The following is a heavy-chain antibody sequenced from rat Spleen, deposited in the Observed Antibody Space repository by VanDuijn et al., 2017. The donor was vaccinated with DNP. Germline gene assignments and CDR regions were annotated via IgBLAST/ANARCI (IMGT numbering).Heavy chain of an antibody. V-gene: IGHV2S12*01. Sequence: QVQLKESGPGLVQPSQTLSLTCTVSGFSLASFGVSWVRQPPGKGLEWIAAVSSGGDTYYNSALKSRLSISRDTSKSQVFLKMNSLQTEDTGIYFCARDYYSSSFVYWGQGTLVTVSS. CDR2: VSSGGDT. CDR3: ARDYYSSSFVY. J-gene: IGHJ3*01. CDR1: GFSLASFG. D-gene: IGHD1-2*01.